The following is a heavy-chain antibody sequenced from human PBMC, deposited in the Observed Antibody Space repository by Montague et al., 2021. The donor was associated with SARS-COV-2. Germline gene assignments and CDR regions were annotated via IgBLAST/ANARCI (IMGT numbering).Heavy chain of an antibody. J-gene: IGHJ4*02. CDR2: ISSSGSTI. CDR1: GFTFSSYE. Sequence: SLRLSCAASGFTFSSYEMNWVRQAPGKGLEWVSYISSSGSTIYYADSVKGRFTISRDNAKNSLYLQMNSLRAEDTAAYYCARVEGWTDYYDILTGYSRNFDYWGQGTLVTVSS. CDR3: ARVEGWTDYYDILTGYSRNFDY. V-gene: IGHV3-48*03. D-gene: IGHD3-9*01.